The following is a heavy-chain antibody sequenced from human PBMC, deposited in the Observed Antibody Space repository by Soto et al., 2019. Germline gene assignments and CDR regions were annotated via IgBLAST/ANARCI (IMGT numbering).Heavy chain of an antibody. Sequence: PGGSLRLSCAASGFTFSSYAMHWVRHAPGKGLAWVSIITCDGSNTSYADSVKGRFTISRDNSKNTLYLQMNSLRAEDTAVYYCASGVLKGTLDYGGQGTLVTVSS. D-gene: IGHD3-3*01. V-gene: IGHV3-30*04. CDR2: ITCDGSNT. CDR1: GFTFSSYA. CDR3: ASGVLKGTLDY. J-gene: IGHJ4*02.